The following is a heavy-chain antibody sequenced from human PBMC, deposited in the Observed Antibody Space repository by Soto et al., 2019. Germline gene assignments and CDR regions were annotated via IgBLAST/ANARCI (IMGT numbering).Heavy chain of an antibody. Sequence: SETLSLTCTVSGDSIFSSDFYWGWVRQPPGKGLEWIGSIFYLGSSYYNPSLKSRVTMSVDTSKNQFSLRLRSVTAADTALYFCARHSLALRKNNWFDPWGQGIMVTASS. CDR2: IFYLGSS. V-gene: IGHV4-39*01. D-gene: IGHD3-3*02. CDR1: GDSIFSSDFY. CDR3: ARHSLALRKNNWFDP. J-gene: IGHJ5*02.